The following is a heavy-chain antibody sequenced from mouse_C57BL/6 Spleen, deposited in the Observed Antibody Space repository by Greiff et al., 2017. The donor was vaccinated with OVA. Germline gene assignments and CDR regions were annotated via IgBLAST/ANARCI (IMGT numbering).Heavy chain of an antibody. J-gene: IGHJ2*01. CDR3: ARDYGSIYFDY. CDR2: ISSGSSTI. V-gene: IGHV5-17*01. D-gene: IGHD1-1*01. CDR1: GFTFSDYG. Sequence: EVHLVESGGGLVKPGGSLKLSCAASGFTFSDYGMHWVRQAPEKGLEWVAYISSGSSTIYYADTVKGRFTISRDNAKNTLFLQMASLRSEDTAMYYCARDYGSIYFDYWGQGTTLTVSS.